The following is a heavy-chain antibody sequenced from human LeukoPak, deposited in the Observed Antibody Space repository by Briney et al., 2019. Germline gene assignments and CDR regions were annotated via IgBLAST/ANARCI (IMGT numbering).Heavy chain of an antibody. D-gene: IGHD6-19*01. V-gene: IGHV3-23*01. CDR2: ISGSGGST. CDR1: GFTFSSYA. CDR3: AILVADSSGY. J-gene: IGHJ4*02. Sequence: PGGSLRLSCAASGFTFSSYAMSWVRQAPGKGLEWVSAISGSGGSTYYVDSVKGRFTISRDNSKNTLYLQMNSLRAEDTAVYYCAILVADSSGYWGQGTLVTVSS.